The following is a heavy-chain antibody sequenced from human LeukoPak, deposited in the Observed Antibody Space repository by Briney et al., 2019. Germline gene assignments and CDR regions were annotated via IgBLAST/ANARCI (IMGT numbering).Heavy chain of an antibody. V-gene: IGHV4-34*01. CDR1: GGSFSGYY. D-gene: IGHD3-16*01. CDR3: ARGRGSRY. CDR2: INHSGST. J-gene: IGHJ4*02. Sequence: SETLSLTCAVSGGSFSGYYWSWVRQPPGKGLEWIGEINHSGSTNYNPSLKSRVAISVDTSKNQFSLKLSSVTAADTAVYYCARGRGSRYWGQGTLVTVSS.